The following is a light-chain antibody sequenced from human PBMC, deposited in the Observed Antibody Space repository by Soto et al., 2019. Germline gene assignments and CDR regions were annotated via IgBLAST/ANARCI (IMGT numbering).Light chain of an antibody. V-gene: IGLV2-23*02. CDR1: SSDVGNYNL. J-gene: IGLJ2*01. Sequence: QSVLTQPASVSGSPGQSITISCTGTSSDVGNYNLVSWYQHHPGKAPKLMIYEVNKRPSGVSNRFSGSKSGNTASLTISGLQAEDEADYYCCSYAGTSTSSVVLGGGTKRTVL. CDR3: CSYAGTSTSSVV. CDR2: EVN.